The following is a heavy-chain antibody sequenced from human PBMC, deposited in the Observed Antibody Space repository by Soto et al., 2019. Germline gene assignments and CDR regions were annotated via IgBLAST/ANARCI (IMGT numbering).Heavy chain of an antibody. CDR1: GFTFSVSA. Sequence: EVQLVESGGGLVQPGGSLKLSCAVSGFTFSVSAIHWVRQASGKGLEWVGRIRSKADNYATAYGASVKVRFSISRDDSKNTVYLQMSSLNPEDTAVYYCARLAEWEYYDGMDVWGQGTTVTVSS. D-gene: IGHD1-26*01. J-gene: IGHJ6*02. CDR3: ARLAEWEYYDGMDV. V-gene: IGHV3-73*02. CDR2: IRSKADNYAT.